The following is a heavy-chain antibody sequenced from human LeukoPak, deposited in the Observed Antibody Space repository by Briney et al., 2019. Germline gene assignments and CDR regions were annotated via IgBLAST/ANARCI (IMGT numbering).Heavy chain of an antibody. CDR2: INPSGGST. D-gene: IGHD3-10*01. CDR3: ARNVDSGLDY. Sequence: ASVKVSCKASGYTITTYYVHWVQQAPGQGLEWMGFINPSGGSTSYAQKFQGRVTMTRVTSTSTVYMELSSLRSEDTAMYYCARNVDSGLDYWGQGTLVTVSS. CDR1: GYTITTYY. V-gene: IGHV1-46*03. J-gene: IGHJ4*02.